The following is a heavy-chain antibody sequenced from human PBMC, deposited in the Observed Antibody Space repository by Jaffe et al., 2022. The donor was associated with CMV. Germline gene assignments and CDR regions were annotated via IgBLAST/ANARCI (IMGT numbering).Heavy chain of an antibody. J-gene: IGHJ5*02. CDR2: LHYSGST. Sequence: QLQVQESGPGLVKPSETLSLSCSVSGDSIISSYYWGWIRQPPGRGLEWIASLHYSGSTYYQPSLKSRVTISVDTSKNQFSLSLSSVTAADTAVYYCARHHHRSESLLSVNWFDPWGQGTLVTVSS. D-gene: IGHD3-3*01. CDR3: ARHHHRSESLLSVNWFDP. V-gene: IGHV4-39*01. CDR1: GDSIISSYY.